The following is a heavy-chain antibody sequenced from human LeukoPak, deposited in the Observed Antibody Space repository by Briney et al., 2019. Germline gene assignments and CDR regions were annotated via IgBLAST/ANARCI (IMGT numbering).Heavy chain of an antibody. J-gene: IGHJ4*02. D-gene: IGHD2-15*01. CDR2: INPNSGGT. CDR3: ARARYKGREVVDLFDY. CDR1: GYTFTGYY. V-gene: IGHV1-2*02. Sequence: GASVKVSCKASGYTFTGYYMHWVRQAPGQGLEWMGWINPNSGGTNYAQKFQGRVTMTRDTSISTAYMELSRLRSDDTAVYYCARARYKGREVVDLFDYWGRGTLVTVSS.